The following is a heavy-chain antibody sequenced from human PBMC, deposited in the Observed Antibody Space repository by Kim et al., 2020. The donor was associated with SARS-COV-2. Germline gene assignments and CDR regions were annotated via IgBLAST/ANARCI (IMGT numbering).Heavy chain of an antibody. CDR1: GGSFSGYY. Sequence: SETLSLTCAVYGGSFSGYYWSWIRQPPGKGLEWIGEINHSGSTNYNSYLKSRVTISVDTSKNQFSLKLSSVTAADTAVYYCARGRKGLLGIAGAGYLFDYWGQGTLVTVSS. CDR2: INHSGST. D-gene: IGHD6-13*01. CDR3: ARGRKGLLGIAGAGYLFDY. V-gene: IGHV4-34*01. J-gene: IGHJ4*02.